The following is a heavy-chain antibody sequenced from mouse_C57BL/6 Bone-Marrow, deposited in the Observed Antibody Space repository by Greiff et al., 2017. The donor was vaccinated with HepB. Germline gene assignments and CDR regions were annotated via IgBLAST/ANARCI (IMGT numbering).Heavy chain of an antibody. CDR2: IYPGDGDT. V-gene: IGHV1-80*01. J-gene: IGHJ1*03. Sequence: VQLQQSGAELVKPGASVKISCKASGYAFSSYWMNWVKQRPGKGLEGIGQIYPGDGDTNYNGKFKGKATLTADKSSSTAYMQLSSLTSEDSAVYFCARKITTVVANFDVWGTGTTVTVSS. CDR1: GYAFSSYW. CDR3: ARKITTVVANFDV. D-gene: IGHD1-1*01.